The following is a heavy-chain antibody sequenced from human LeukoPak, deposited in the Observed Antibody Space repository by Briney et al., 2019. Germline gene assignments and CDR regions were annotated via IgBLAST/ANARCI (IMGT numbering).Heavy chain of an antibody. Sequence: SSETLSLTSSVSGVSIDSTAYHWAWIRQPPGKGLEWIGTISYSGSTYYNPSLKSRVTISLDTSENQFSLNLNSVTAADTAVYYCARLCRAGCSSPSCYTDFWGQGSLVTVSS. CDR2: ISYSGST. V-gene: IGHV4-39*07. J-gene: IGHJ4*02. CDR3: ARLCRAGCSSPSCYTDF. CDR1: GVSIDSTAYH. D-gene: IGHD2-2*01.